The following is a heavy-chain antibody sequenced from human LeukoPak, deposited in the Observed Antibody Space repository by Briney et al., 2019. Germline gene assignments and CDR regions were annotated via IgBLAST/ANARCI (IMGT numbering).Heavy chain of an antibody. Sequence: PSETLSLTFTVSGYSISTSYYWGWIRQPPGKGLEWIGSINYSGSTYHNPSLKSRVTMSVDTSNNQFSLKLSSVTAADTAVYYCARDGSSAVADYWGQGTLVTVSS. CDR2: INYSGST. V-gene: IGHV4-38-2*02. CDR1: GYSISTSYY. D-gene: IGHD6-19*01. CDR3: ARDGSSAVADY. J-gene: IGHJ4*02.